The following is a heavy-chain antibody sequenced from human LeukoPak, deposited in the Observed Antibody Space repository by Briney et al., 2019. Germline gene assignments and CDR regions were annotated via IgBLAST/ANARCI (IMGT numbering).Heavy chain of an antibody. J-gene: IGHJ4*02. CDR1: GYTFTSYG. Sequence: ASVKVSCKASGYTFTSYGISWVRQAPGQGLEWMGWISAYNGNTNYAQKLQGRVTMTTDTSTSTAYMELRSLRSDDTAAYYCARADYYDSSGYYLATSFDYWGQGTLVTVSS. CDR3: ARADYYDSSGYYLATSFDY. CDR2: ISAYNGNT. D-gene: IGHD3-22*01. V-gene: IGHV1-18*01.